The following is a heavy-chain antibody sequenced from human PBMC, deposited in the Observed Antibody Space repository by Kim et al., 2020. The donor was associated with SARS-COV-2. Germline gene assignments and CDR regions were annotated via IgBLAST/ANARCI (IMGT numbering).Heavy chain of an antibody. CDR3: ARGVSGSGRGLGWFDP. V-gene: IGHV4-34*01. J-gene: IGHJ5*02. CDR2: INHSGST. D-gene: IGHD3-10*01. CDR1: GGSFSGYY. Sequence: SETLSLTCAVYGGSFSGYYWSWIRQPPGKGLEWIGEINHSGSTNYNPSLKSRVTISVDTSKNQFSLKLSSVTAADTAVYYCARGVSGSGRGLGWFDPWGQGTLVTVSS.